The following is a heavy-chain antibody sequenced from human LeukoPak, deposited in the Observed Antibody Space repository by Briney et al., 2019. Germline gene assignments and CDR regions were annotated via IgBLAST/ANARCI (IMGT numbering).Heavy chain of an antibody. J-gene: IGHJ3*02. D-gene: IGHD3-3*01. CDR1: GYSFTSYW. CDR3: ARQHYDFWSGYYPDAFDI. CDR2: IYPGDSDT. V-gene: IGHV5-51*01. Sequence: GESPKISCKGSGYSFTSYWIGWVRQMPGKGLEWMGIIYPGDSDTRYSPSFQGQLTISADKYISTAYLQWSRLKASDTAMYYCARQHYDFWSGYYPDAFDIWGQGTMVTVSS.